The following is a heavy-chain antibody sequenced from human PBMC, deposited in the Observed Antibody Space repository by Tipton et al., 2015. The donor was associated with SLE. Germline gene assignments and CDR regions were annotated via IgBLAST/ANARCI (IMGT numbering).Heavy chain of an antibody. CDR1: GFTFSGYA. D-gene: IGHD3-3*01. V-gene: IGHV3-30*04. J-gene: IGHJ4*02. Sequence: SLRLSCTASGFTFSGYAMHWVRQAPGKGLEWVAVISYDGRNKYYADSVKGRFTISRDNSKNTLYLQMNSLGVEDTAVYYCARNYDLWSGCDYWGQGTRVTVSS. CDR3: ARNYDLWSGCDY. CDR2: ISYDGRNK.